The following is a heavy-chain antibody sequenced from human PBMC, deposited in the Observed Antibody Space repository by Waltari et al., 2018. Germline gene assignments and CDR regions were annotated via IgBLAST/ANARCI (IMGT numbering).Heavy chain of an antibody. V-gene: IGHV1-24*01. J-gene: IGHJ6*02. CDR2: FDPEDGEG. D-gene: IGHD4-17*01. CDR3: ATGGDYDEYALHYFRGLDV. Sequence: QVQLVQSEAEVMKPGASVKVSCKVSGNSITESPMPWVRRAPGKGLEWMGSFDPEDGEGTYAQGVLDRVTMTEDRSTNTAYMELSSLRLEDTAVYYCATGGDYDEYALHYFRGLDVWGQGTTVIVAS. CDR1: GNSITESP.